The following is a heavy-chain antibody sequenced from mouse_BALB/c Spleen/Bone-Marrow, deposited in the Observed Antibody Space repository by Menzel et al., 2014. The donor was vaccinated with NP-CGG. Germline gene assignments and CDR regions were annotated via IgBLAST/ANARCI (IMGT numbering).Heavy chain of an antibody. V-gene: IGHV1S81*02. D-gene: IGHD2-12*01. CDR3: TRSRRAMDY. Sequence: VQLQQSGAELVKPGASVKLSCKASGYTFTSYYIYWVKQGPGQGLEWIGEINPSNGGTNFNERFKSKATLTVDKSSSTAYMQLSSLTSEDSAVYYCTRSRRAMDYWGQGTSVTVSS. CDR2: INPSNGGT. CDR1: GYTFTSYY. J-gene: IGHJ4*01.